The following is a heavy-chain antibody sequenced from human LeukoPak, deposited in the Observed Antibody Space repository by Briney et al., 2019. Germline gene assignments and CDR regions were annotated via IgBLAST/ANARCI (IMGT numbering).Heavy chain of an antibody. Sequence: PSETLSFTCTVSGGSISSSSYYWGWIRQPPGKGLEWIGSIYYSGSTYYNPSLKSRVTISVDTSKNQFSLKLKSVTAADTAVYYCARGRHLVATTGGWFDPWGQGTLVTVSS. V-gene: IGHV4-39*07. CDR1: GGSISSSSYY. J-gene: IGHJ5*02. CDR3: ARGRHLVATTGGWFDP. D-gene: IGHD5-12*01. CDR2: IYYSGST.